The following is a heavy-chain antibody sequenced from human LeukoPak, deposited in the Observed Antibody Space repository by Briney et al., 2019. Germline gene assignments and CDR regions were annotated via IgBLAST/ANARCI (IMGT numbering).Heavy chain of an antibody. Sequence: PGRSLRLSCAVSGFTLSDYYMSWIRQAPGKGLEWVSYISSSGSTIYYADSVKGRFTISRDNAKNSLYMQMNSLRAEDTAVYYCARATIFGVVIRWFDPWGQGTLVTVAS. J-gene: IGHJ5*02. CDR1: GFTLSDYY. CDR2: ISSSGSTI. CDR3: ARATIFGVVIRWFDP. V-gene: IGHV3-11*01. D-gene: IGHD3-3*01.